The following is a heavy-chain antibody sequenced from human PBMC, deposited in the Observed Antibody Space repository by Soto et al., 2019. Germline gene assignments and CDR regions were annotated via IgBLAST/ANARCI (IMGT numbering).Heavy chain of an antibody. Sequence: ASVKVSCKASGYTFTSYDINWVRQATGQGLEWMGWMNPNSGNTGYAQKFQGRVTMTRNTSISTAYMELSSLRSEDTAVYYCARGGCSSTSCYADYYYYYMDVWGKGTTVTVSS. D-gene: IGHD2-2*01. V-gene: IGHV1-8*01. J-gene: IGHJ6*03. CDR2: MNPNSGNT. CDR1: GYTFTSYD. CDR3: ARGGCSSTSCYADYYYYYMDV.